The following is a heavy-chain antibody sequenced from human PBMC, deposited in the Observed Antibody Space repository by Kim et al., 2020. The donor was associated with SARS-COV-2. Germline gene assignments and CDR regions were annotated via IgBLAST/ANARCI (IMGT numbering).Heavy chain of an antibody. J-gene: IGHJ4*02. CDR2: GNT. D-gene: IGHD1-26*01. Sequence: GNTKYSERFQGRVTITRDTSASTADMELSSLRSEDTAVYYCARDQGVGDYWGQGALVTVSS. V-gene: IGHV1-3*01. CDR3: ARDQGVGDY.